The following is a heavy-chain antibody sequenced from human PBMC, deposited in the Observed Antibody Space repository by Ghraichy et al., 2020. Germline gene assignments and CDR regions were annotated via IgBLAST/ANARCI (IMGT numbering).Heavy chain of an antibody. Sequence: GSLRLSCAVYGGSFSGHYWSWIRQPPGKGLEWIGEINHSGSTNYNPSLKSRVTISVDTSKNQFSLKLSSVTPADTAVYYCARSTTVTTSAMDYWGQGTLVTVSS. CDR2: INHSGST. J-gene: IGHJ4*02. D-gene: IGHD4-17*01. V-gene: IGHV4-34*01. CDR1: GGSFSGHY. CDR3: ARSTTVTTSAMDY.